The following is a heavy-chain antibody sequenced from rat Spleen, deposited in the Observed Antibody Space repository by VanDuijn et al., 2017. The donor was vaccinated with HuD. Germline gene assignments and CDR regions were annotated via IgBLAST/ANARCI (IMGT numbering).Heavy chain of an antibody. CDR1: GFTFNNYW. Sequence: EVQLVESGGGLVQPGRSLKLSCVASGFTFNNYWMTWIRQAPGKGLEWVASITNTGGSTYYPDSVKGRFNSSRDNAKSTLYLQMNSLRSEDTAIYYCKRGAFYGGYVMDALGQGASVTVSS. J-gene: IGHJ4*01. CDR3: KRGAFYGGYVMDA. CDR2: ITNTGGST. V-gene: IGHV5-31*01. D-gene: IGHD1-11*01.